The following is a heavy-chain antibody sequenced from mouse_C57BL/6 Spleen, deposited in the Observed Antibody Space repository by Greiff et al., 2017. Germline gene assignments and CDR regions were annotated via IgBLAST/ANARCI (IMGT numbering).Heavy chain of an antibody. CDR2: ISSGSSTI. Sequence: EVQVVESGGGLVKPGGSLKLSCAASGFTFSDYGMHWVRQAPEKGLEWVAYISSGSSTIYYVETVKGRFTISRDNAKNTLFLQMTSLRSEDTAMYYCAREGYYYGSSFFDYWGQGTTLTVSS. CDR1: GFTFSDYG. V-gene: IGHV5-17*01. D-gene: IGHD1-1*01. CDR3: AREGYYYGSSFFDY. J-gene: IGHJ2*01.